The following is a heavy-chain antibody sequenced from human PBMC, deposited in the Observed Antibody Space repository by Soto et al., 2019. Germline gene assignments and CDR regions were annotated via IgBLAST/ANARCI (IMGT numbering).Heavy chain of an antibody. J-gene: IGHJ6*02. CDR1: GFTFSSYA. Sequence: QVQLVESGGGVVQPGRSLRLSCAASGFTFSSYAMHWVRQAPGKGLEWVAVISYDGSNKYYADSVKGRFTISRDNSKNTLYLQMNSLRAEDTAVYYCARGARWLRKAYGMDVWGQGTTVTVSS. D-gene: IGHD5-12*01. V-gene: IGHV3-30-3*01. CDR3: ARGARWLRKAYGMDV. CDR2: ISYDGSNK.